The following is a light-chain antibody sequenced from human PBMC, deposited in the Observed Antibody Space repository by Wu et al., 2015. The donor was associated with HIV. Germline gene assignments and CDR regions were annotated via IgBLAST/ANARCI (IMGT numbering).Light chain of an antibody. V-gene: IGKV3-11*01. CDR3: QQRSNWPRGT. CDR2: DAS. Sequence: MVMTQSPATLSVSPGERATLSCRASQSVSSNLAWYQQKPGQAPRLLIYDASNRATGIPARFSGSGSGTDFTLTISSLGPEDFAVYYCQQRSNWPRGTFGQGTKVEIK. CDR1: QSVSSN. J-gene: IGKJ1*01.